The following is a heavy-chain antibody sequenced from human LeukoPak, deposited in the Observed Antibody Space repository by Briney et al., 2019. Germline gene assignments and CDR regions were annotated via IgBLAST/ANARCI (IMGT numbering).Heavy chain of an antibody. Sequence: PSETLSLTCAVYGGPFSGYYWSWIRQPPGKGLEWIGEINHSGSTNYNPSPKSRVTISVDTSKNQFSLKLSSVTAADTAVYYCARGQRYCTNGVCLYYYYYYMDVWGKGTTVTVSS. J-gene: IGHJ6*03. CDR3: ARGQRYCTNGVCLYYYYYYMDV. D-gene: IGHD2-8*01. CDR2: INHSGST. V-gene: IGHV4-34*01. CDR1: GGPFSGYY.